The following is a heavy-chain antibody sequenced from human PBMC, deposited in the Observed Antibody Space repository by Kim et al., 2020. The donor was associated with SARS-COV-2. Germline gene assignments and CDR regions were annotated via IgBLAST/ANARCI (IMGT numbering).Heavy chain of an antibody. CDR1: GFTFGDYA. D-gene: IGHD2-15*01. V-gene: IGHV3-49*03. CDR2: IRSKAYGGTT. J-gene: IGHJ4*02. Sequence: GGSLRLSCTASGFTFGDYAMSWFRQAPGKGLEWVGFIRSKAYGGTTEYAASVKGRFTISRDDSKSIAYLQMNSLKTEDTAVYYCTRGDCSGGSCYSHALGDDYWGQGTLVTVSS. CDR3: TRGDCSGGSCYSHALGDDY.